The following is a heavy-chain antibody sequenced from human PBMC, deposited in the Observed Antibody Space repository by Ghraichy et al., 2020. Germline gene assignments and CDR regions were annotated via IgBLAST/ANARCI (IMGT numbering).Heavy chain of an antibody. Sequence: GGSLRLSCAASGFTFSSYSMNWVRQAPGKGLEWVSSISSSSSYIYYADSVKGRFTISRDNAKNSLYLQMNSLRAEDTAVYYCARADSSGSPFFDYWGQGTLVTVSS. CDR1: GFTFSSYS. CDR2: ISSSSSYI. CDR3: ARADSSGSPFFDY. V-gene: IGHV3-21*01. J-gene: IGHJ4*02. D-gene: IGHD6-19*01.